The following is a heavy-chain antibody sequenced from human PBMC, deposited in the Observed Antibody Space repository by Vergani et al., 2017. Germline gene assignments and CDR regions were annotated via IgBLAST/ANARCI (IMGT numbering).Heavy chain of an antibody. CDR1: GYTFTSYG. Sequence: QVQLVQSGAEVKKPGASVKVSCKASGYTFTSYGISWVRQAPGQGLEWMGGISAYNGNTNYAQKHQGRVIMTTDTSTSTAYMELRSLRSDDTAVYYCARENWGSGSYYKSPPMDVWGQGTTVTVSS. D-gene: IGHD3-10*01. CDR2: ISAYNGNT. V-gene: IGHV1-18*01. J-gene: IGHJ6*02. CDR3: ARENWGSGSYYKSPPMDV.